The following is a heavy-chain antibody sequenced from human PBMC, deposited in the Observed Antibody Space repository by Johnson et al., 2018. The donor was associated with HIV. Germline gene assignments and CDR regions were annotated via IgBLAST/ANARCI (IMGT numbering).Heavy chain of an antibody. Sequence: QVQLVESGGGLVQPGRSLRLSCATSGFTFSNFGMHWVRQAPGKGLEWVAVISYDGSNKYYADSVKGRFTISRDNSKNTLYLQMNSLRAEDTAVYYCAKAGQMVAATSAFDMWGQGTMVTVSS. CDR2: ISYDGSNK. CDR1: GFTFSNFG. D-gene: IGHD2-15*01. CDR3: AKAGQMVAATSAFDM. J-gene: IGHJ3*02. V-gene: IGHV3-30*18.